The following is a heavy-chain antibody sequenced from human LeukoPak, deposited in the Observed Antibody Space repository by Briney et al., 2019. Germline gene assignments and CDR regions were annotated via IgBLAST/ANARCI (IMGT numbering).Heavy chain of an antibody. CDR1: GFTFSTYW. J-gene: IGHJ3*01. CDR2: INTDGTKT. Sequence: PGGSLRLSCAASGFTFSTYWMHWVRQAPGKGLVWVSNINTDGTKTNYADSVKGRFTISRDNAKNALYLQINSLRAEDTAVYYSVRDWGPTKTFDLWGQGTMVTVSS. CDR3: VRDWGPTKTFDL. V-gene: IGHV3-74*01. D-gene: IGHD3-16*01.